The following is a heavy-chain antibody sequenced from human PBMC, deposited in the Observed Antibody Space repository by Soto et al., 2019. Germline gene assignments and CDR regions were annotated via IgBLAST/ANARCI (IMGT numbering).Heavy chain of an antibody. CDR3: ARLGGRYDFWSGYFPGFDY. Sequence: ASLKVSCKASGYTFTSYGISWVRQAPGQGLEWMGWISAYNGNTNYAQKLQGRVTMTTDTSTSTAYMELRSLRSDDTAVYYCARLGGRYDFWSGYFPGFDYWGQGTLVTVSS. D-gene: IGHD3-3*01. CDR2: ISAYNGNT. CDR1: GYTFTSYG. V-gene: IGHV1-18*04. J-gene: IGHJ4*02.